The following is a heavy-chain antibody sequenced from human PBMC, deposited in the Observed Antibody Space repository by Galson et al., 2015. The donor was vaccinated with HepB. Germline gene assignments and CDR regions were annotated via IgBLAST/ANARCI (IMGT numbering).Heavy chain of an antibody. V-gene: IGHV3-23*01. CDR3: AKKAAVAVPGSPDAFDF. CDR1: GFTFSNYA. D-gene: IGHD2-15*01. J-gene: IGHJ3*01. Sequence: SLRLSCAASGFTFSNYAMSWVRQAPGKGLEWVSTVSGSGDTAYYAGSVKGRFIISRDFSKNTMYLQINSLTAEDTAVYYCAKKAAVAVPGSPDAFDFWGQGTMVTVSS. CDR2: VSGSGDTA.